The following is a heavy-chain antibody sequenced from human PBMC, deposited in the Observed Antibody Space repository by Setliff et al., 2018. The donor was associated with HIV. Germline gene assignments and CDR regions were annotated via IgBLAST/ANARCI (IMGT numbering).Heavy chain of an antibody. CDR2: IRHDGSYA. CDR1: GFRFETFG. D-gene: IGHD5-12*01. V-gene: IGHV3-30*02. CDR3: AKGRRPVDLVSTSIRYYFYMGV. J-gene: IGHJ6*03. Sequence: PGGSLRLSCAASGFRFETFGMYWVRQAPGKGLEWVAFIRHDGSYAYYADSVKGRFTMSRDNSKNTVSLEMNSLRVEDTGVYYCAKGRRPVDLVSTSIRYYFYMGVWGKGTTVTAP.